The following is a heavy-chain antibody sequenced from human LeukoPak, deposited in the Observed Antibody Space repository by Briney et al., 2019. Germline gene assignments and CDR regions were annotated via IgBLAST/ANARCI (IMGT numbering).Heavy chain of an antibody. J-gene: IGHJ4*02. CDR3: ARDAWVASRAGGYVI. CDR2: IYYSGST. V-gene: IGHV4-30-4*08. CDR1: GGSISSGDYY. Sequence: PSETLSLTCTVSGGSISSGDYYWSWIRQPPGKGLEWIGYIYYSGSTYYNPSLKSRVTISVDTSKNQFSLKLSSVTAADTAVYFCARDAWVASRAGGYVIWGQGTLVTVS. D-gene: IGHD5-12*01.